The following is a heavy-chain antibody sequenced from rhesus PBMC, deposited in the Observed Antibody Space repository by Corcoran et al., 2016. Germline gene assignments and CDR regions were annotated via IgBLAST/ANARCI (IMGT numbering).Heavy chain of an antibody. CDR2: IYRNEDK. V-gene: IGHV2-1*01. Sequence: QVTLKESGPALVKPTQTLTLPCTFSGFSLSPSGMCVGWIRQPSRKPLEGLAHIYRNEDKYYSTSLKSRLTISKDTAKNQVVLTMTNMDAVDTATYYCARKEFPYYFDYWGQGVLVTVSS. J-gene: IGHJ4*01. CDR3: ARKEFPYYFDY. D-gene: IGHD1-32*01. CDR1: GFSLSPSGMC.